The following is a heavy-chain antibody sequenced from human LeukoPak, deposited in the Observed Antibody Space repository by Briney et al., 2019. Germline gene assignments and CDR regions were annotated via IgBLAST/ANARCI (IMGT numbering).Heavy chain of an antibody. CDR3: ARTRTYLDY. CDR2: ISDTGTS. CDR1: GGSISGYY. J-gene: IGHJ4*02. V-gene: IGHV4-59*01. D-gene: IGHD1-7*01. Sequence: SETLSLTCIVSGGSISGYYWSWIRQPPGRGLEWIGYISDTGTSIYNPSLKNRLSMLVDTSENHFYLNLTSVTAADTAIYYCARTRTYLDYWGQGALVTVSS.